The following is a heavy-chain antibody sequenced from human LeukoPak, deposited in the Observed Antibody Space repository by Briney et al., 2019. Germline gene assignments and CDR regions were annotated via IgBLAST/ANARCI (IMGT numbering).Heavy chain of an antibody. CDR3: ARGGSSGSGSYMSYGTDV. V-gene: IGHV3-74*01. J-gene: IGHJ6*02. CDR2: INSDGSST. CDR1: GFTLSSYW. Sequence: GGSLRLSCAASGFTLSSYWMHWVRQAPGKGLVWVSRINSDGSSTNNADSVKGRFTISRDNAKNTVCLQMNSLRAEDTAVYYCARGGSSGSGSYMSYGTDVWGQGTTVTVSS. D-gene: IGHD3-10*01.